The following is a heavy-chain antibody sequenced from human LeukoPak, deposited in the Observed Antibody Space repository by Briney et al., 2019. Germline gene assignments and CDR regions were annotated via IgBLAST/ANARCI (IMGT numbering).Heavy chain of an antibody. D-gene: IGHD2-2*01. V-gene: IGHV4-34*01. CDR1: GGSFSGYY. Sequence: PSETLSLTCAVYGGSFSGYYWSWIRQPPGKGLEWIGEINHSGSTNYNPSLKSRVTISVDTSKNQFSLKLRSVTAADTAVYYCARASSFPAAQSWDYYYYYYMDVWGKGTTVTVSS. CDR2: INHSGST. CDR3: ARASSFPAAQSWDYYYYYYMDV. J-gene: IGHJ6*03.